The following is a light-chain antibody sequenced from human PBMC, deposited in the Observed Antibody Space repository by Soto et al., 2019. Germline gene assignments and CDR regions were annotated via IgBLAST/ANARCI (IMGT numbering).Light chain of an antibody. CDR3: GTWDSSLSAYV. CDR2: DDS. J-gene: IGLJ1*01. CDR1: SSNIGNKY. Sequence: QSVLTQPPSVSAAPGQKVTISCSGSSSNIGNKYVSWYQQLPGTVPTLLIYDDSKRPSEIRDRFSGSKSGTSATLAITGLQTGDEADYYCGTWDSSLSAYVFGTGTKLTVL. V-gene: IGLV1-51*01.